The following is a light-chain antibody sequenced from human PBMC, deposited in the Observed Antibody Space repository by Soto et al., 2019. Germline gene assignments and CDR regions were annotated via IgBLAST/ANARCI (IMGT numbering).Light chain of an antibody. Sequence: QSVLTQPPSASGTPGQRVSISCSGSYSNLKTNTVNWYQHLPGTAPKLLIFSNNQRPSGVPDRFSDSKSGSSASLSITGLQSEDESDCYCAAWDDSLNGRVFGGGTQLTVL. CDR3: AAWDDSLNGRV. V-gene: IGLV1-44*01. CDR1: YSNLKTNT. J-gene: IGLJ2*01. CDR2: SNN.